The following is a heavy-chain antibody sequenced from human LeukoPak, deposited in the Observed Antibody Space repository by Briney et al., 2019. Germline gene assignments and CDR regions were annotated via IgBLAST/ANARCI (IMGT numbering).Heavy chain of an antibody. CDR3: ARDAIYGGKTFDY. CDR1: GFAFSSYS. D-gene: IGHD4-23*01. J-gene: IGHJ4*02. Sequence: GGSLRLSCAASGFAFSSYSMNWVRQAPGKGLGWVSSISSSSSYIYYADSVKGRFTISRDNAKNSLYLQMNSLRAEDTAVYYCARDAIYGGKTFDYWGQGTLVTVSS. CDR2: ISSSSSYI. V-gene: IGHV3-21*01.